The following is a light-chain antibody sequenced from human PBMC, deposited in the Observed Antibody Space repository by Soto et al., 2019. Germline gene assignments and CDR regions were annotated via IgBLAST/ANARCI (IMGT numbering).Light chain of an antibody. Sequence: QSVLTQPASVSGSPGQSITSSCTGTISDVGGYNTVSWYQQHPGKVPKLMIHDVSDRPSWVSDRFSGSKSGNTASLTISGLQAEDEADYYCSSYTTSISYVFGSGTKVTVL. CDR2: DVS. V-gene: IGLV2-14*01. CDR1: ISDVGGYNT. J-gene: IGLJ1*01. CDR3: SSYTTSISYV.